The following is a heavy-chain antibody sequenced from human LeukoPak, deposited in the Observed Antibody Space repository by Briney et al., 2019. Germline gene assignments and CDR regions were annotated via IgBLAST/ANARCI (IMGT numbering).Heavy chain of an antibody. CDR1: GASPRSHY. D-gene: IGHD3/OR15-3a*01. CDR3: RAEYEFGDYEY. Sequence: PSETLSLTCTVSGASPRSHYWSWFRQTPGEGLEWLGYIYHSGSTSYNPSLKRRVIISVETSKSQFFLRLTSVTAADTALYYCRAEYEFGDYEYWGQGSLVTVSS. V-gene: IGHV4-59*11. CDR2: IYHSGST. J-gene: IGHJ4*02.